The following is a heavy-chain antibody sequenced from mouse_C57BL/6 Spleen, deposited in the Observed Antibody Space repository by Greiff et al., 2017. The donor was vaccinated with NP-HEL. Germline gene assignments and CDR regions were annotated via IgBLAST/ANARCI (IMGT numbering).Heavy chain of an antibody. CDR1: GFTFSSYA. CDR2: ISSGGDYI. J-gene: IGHJ3*01. V-gene: IGHV5-9-1*02. D-gene: IGHD2-4*01. CDR3: TSYYDYDGAY. Sequence: EVKLVESGEGLVKPGGSLKLSCAASGFTFSSYAMSWVRQTPEKRLEWVAYISSGGDYIYYADTVKGRFTISRDNARNTLYLQMSSLKSEDTAMYYCTSYYDYDGAYWGQGTLVTVSA.